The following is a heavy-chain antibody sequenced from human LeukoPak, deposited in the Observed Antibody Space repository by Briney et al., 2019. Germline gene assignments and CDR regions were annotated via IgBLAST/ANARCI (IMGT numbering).Heavy chain of an antibody. CDR2: IYSDGKT. D-gene: IGHD1-26*01. CDR3: VREREGSNSEH. V-gene: IGHV3-53*01. Sequence: GGSLRLSCAASGFTLSNNRLSWVRQAPGMGLEWVSIIYSDGKTYYPESVKGRFTISRDGSNNTLYLQLKSRRTEDTAIYYCVREREGSNSEHWGQGTLVTVSS. J-gene: IGHJ1*01. CDR1: GFTLSNNR.